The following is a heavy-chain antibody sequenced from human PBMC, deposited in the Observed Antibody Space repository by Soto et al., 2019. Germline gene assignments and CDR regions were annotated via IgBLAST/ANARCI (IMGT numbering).Heavy chain of an antibody. J-gene: IGHJ4*02. V-gene: IGHV4-59*01. CDR1: GGSISSYY. Sequence: SETLSLTCTVSGGSISSYYWSWIRQPPGKGLEWIGYIYYSGSTNYNPSLKSRVTISLDTSKNQVSLKLSSVTAADTAVYYCAREGSVGWYYFDYWGQGTLVTSPQ. CDR3: AREGSVGWYYFDY. CDR2: IYYSGST. D-gene: IGHD6-19*01.